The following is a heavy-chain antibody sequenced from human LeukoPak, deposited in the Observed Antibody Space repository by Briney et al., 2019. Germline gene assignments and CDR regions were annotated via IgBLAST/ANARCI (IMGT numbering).Heavy chain of an antibody. V-gene: IGHV1-8*01. J-gene: IGHJ4*02. CDR2: MNPNSGNT. Sequence: ASVKVSCKASGYTFTSYDINWVRQATGQGLEWMGWMNPNSGNTGYAQKFQGRVTMTRNTSISTAYMELSSLRSEDTAVYYCARDRPRSRTELVGHFDYWGQGTLVTVSS. CDR1: GYTFTSYD. CDR3: ARDRPRSRTELVGHFDY. D-gene: IGHD6-6*01.